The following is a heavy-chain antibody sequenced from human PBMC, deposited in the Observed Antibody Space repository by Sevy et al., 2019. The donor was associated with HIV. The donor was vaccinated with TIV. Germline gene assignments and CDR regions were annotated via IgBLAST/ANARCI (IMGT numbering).Heavy chain of an antibody. Sequence: GGSLRLSCAASGFTFSSYAMSWVRQAPGKGLEWVSAISGSGGSTYYADSVKGRFTISGDNSKNTLYLQMNSLRAEDTAVYYCAKVLRFLEWFDYWGQGTLVTVSS. CDR3: AKVLRFLEWFDY. CDR2: ISGSGGST. V-gene: IGHV3-23*01. D-gene: IGHD3-3*01. CDR1: GFTFSSYA. J-gene: IGHJ4*02.